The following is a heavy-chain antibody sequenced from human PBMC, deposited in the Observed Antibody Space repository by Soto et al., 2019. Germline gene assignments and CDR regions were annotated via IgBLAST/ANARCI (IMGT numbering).Heavy chain of an antibody. Sequence: SETLSLTCTVSGGSISSSSYYWGWIRQPPGKGLEWIGSIYYSGSTYYNPSLKSRVTISVDTSKNQFSLKLSSVTAADTAVYYCARQIVVVVAASHWFDPWGQGTLVTVSS. CDR2: IYYSGST. CDR1: GGSISSSSYY. J-gene: IGHJ5*02. CDR3: ARQIVVVVAASHWFDP. V-gene: IGHV4-39*01. D-gene: IGHD2-15*01.